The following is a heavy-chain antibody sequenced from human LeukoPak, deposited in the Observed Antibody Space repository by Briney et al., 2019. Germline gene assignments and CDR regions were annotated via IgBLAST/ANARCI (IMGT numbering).Heavy chain of an antibody. D-gene: IGHD6-13*01. Sequence: GGSLRLSCAASGFTFSSYAMTWVRQPPGKGLEWVSAISGSGGSTHYADSVKGRFTISRDNSKNTLYLQMNSLRAEDTAVYYCAKDRAQQLVLDFWGQGTLVTVSS. V-gene: IGHV3-23*01. CDR3: AKDRAQQLVLDF. J-gene: IGHJ4*02. CDR1: GFTFSSYA. CDR2: ISGSGGST.